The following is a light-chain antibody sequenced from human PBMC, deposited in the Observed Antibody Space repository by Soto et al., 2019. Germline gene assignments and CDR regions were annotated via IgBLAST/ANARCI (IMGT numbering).Light chain of an antibody. V-gene: IGLV4-69*01. CDR3: QTWGTGIVV. Sequence: QLVLTQLPSASASLGASVKLTCTLSSGHSTYAIAWHQQQPEKGPRYLMKLNSDGSHSKGDGIPDRFSGSSSGAERYLTISSLQSEDEADYYCQTWGTGIVVFGGGTKLTVL. CDR2: LNSDGSH. CDR1: SGHSTYA. J-gene: IGLJ2*01.